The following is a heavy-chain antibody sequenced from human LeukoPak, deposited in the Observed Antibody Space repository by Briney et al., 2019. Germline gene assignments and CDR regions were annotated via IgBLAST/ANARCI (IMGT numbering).Heavy chain of an antibody. D-gene: IGHD2-2*01. V-gene: IGHV3-20*04. CDR2: INWNGDST. CDR1: GFTFDDYG. CDR3: ARVLSISSTSCYSY. Sequence: GGSLRLSCAASGFTFDDYGMSWVRQAPGKGLEWVSGINWNGDSTGYADPVKGRFTISRDNAKNTLYLQMNSLRAEDTAVYYCARVLSISSTSCYSYWGQGTLVTVSS. J-gene: IGHJ4*02.